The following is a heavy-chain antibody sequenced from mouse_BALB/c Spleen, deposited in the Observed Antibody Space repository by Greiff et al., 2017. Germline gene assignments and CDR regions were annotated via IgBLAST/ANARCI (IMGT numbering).Heavy chain of an antibody. Sequence: DVKLQESGGDLVKPGGSLKLSCAASGFTFSSCGMSWVRQTPDKRLEWVATISSGGSYTYYPDSVKGRFTISRDNAKNTLYLQMSSLKSEDTAMYYCARHGHYYGYDAMDYWGQGTSVTVSS. D-gene: IGHD1-2*01. CDR2: ISSGGSYT. V-gene: IGHV5-6*02. CDR1: GFTFSSCG. CDR3: ARHGHYYGYDAMDY. J-gene: IGHJ4*01.